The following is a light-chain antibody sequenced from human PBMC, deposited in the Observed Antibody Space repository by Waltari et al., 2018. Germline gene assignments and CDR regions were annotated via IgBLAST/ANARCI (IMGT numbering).Light chain of an antibody. V-gene: IGLV2-11*01. CDR1: SRYVGAYNF. J-gene: IGLJ2*01. Sequence: QSALSQPRSVSGAPGQSVTTSRTGTSRYVGAYNFVPWYQQHPGKAPELIIYSVNKRPSVVPDRFSGSKSANTASLTIFGLQADDEANYYCCSFAGGQSVIFGGGTELTVL. CDR3: CSFAGGQSVI. CDR2: SVN.